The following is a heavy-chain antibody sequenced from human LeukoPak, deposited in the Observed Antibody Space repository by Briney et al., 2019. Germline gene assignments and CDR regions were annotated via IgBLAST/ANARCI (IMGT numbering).Heavy chain of an antibody. CDR2: IKSKTDGGTT. J-gene: IGHJ3*02. V-gene: IGHV3-15*01. D-gene: IGHD3-22*01. CDR3: TTDDYSSGYPDAFDI. CDR1: GFTFSNAW. Sequence: GGSLRLSCAASGFTFSNAWMSWVRQAPGKGLEWVGRIKSKTDGGTTDYAAPVKGRFTISRDDSKNTLYLQMNSLKTEDTAVYYCTTDDYSSGYPDAFDIWGQGTMVTVSS.